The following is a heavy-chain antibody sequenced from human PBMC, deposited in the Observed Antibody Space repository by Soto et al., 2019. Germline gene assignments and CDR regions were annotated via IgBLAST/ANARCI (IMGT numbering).Heavy chain of an antibody. Sequence: ERLCRTGAVSGYSISSGYYWCWIRQPPGKGLEWIVSIYHSGSTYYNPSLKSRVTISVDTSKNQFYLKLSSVTAADTAVYYCARDKGYYDILTSRYWGQGTLVTVYS. V-gene: IGHV4-38-2*02. CDR1: GYSISSGYY. CDR3: ARDKGYYDILTSRY. D-gene: IGHD3-9*01. CDR2: IYHSGST. J-gene: IGHJ4*02.